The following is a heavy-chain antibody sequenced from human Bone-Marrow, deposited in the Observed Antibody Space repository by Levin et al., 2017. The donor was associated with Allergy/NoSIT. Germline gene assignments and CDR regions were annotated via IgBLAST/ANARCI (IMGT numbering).Heavy chain of an antibody. V-gene: IGHV4-61*01. CDR3: ARRYCSGGSCYIFDI. Sequence: SETLSLTCTVSGGSVSSGSYYWSWIRQPPGKGLEWIGYIYYSGSTNYNPSLKSRVTISVDTSKNQFSLKLSSVTAADTAVYYCARRYCSGGSCYIFDIWGQGTMVTVSS. CDR1: GGSVSSGSYY. J-gene: IGHJ3*02. CDR2: IYYSGST. D-gene: IGHD2-15*01.